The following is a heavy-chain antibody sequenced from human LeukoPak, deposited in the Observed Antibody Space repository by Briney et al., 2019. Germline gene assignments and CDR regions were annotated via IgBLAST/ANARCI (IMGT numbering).Heavy chain of an antibody. CDR1: GFTFDDYA. CDR2: ISWNSGSI. V-gene: IGHV3-9*01. Sequence: GGSLRLSCAASGFTFDDYAMHWVRQAPGNGLEWVSGISWNSGSIGYADSVKGRFTISRDNAKNSLYLQMNSLRAEDTALYYCAKAYTDYYGMDAWGQGTTVTVSS. J-gene: IGHJ6*02. D-gene: IGHD3-16*01. CDR3: AKAYTDYYGMDA.